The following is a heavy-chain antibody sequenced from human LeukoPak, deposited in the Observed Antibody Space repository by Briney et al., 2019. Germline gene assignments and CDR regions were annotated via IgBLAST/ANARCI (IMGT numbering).Heavy chain of an antibody. V-gene: IGHV3-33*01. J-gene: IGHJ4*02. CDR3: ARFEGSQTLDY. CDR2: TWYDGSNK. D-gene: IGHD3-10*01. Sequence: GGSLRISCAASGLSFSSYGMQWVRQAPGKGLECVAVTWYDGSNKYYADSVKGRFTISRDNSKKTMYLQMNSLRAEDTAVYYCARFEGSQTLDYWGQGTLVTVSS. CDR1: GLSFSSYG.